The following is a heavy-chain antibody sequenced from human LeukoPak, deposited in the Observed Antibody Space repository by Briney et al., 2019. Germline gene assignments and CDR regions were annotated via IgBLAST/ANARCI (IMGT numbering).Heavy chain of an antibody. CDR1: GFTVSSNS. J-gene: IGHJ4*02. D-gene: IGHD5-24*01. CDR3: ARQMATILGFDY. V-gene: IGHV3-53*01. Sequence: GGSLRLSCTVSGFTVSSNSMSWVRQAPGKGLEWVSFIYSDNTHYSDSVKGRFTISRDNSKNTLYLQMNSLRAEDTAVYYCARQMATILGFDYWGQGTLVTVSS. CDR2: IYSDNT.